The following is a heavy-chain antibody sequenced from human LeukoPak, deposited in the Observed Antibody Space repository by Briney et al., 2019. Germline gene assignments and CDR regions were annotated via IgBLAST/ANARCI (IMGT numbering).Heavy chain of an antibody. V-gene: IGHV3-21*01. J-gene: IGHJ4*02. CDR3: VREDSGDYRNFDY. Sequence: GGSLRLSCAASGFTFSSYSMNWVRQAPGKGLEWVSSISSSSSYIYYADSVKGRFTISRDNAKNSLYLQMNSLRAEDTAVYYCVREDSGDYRNFDYWGQGTLVTVSS. CDR2: ISSSSSYI. D-gene: IGHD4-17*01. CDR1: GFTFSSYS.